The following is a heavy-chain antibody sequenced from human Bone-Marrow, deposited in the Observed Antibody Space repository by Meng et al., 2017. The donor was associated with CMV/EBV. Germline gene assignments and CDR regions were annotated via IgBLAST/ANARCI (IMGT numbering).Heavy chain of an antibody. CDR3: ARDWSGSDDY. D-gene: IGHD1-26*01. J-gene: IGHJ4*02. CDR1: GFTLNRYW. V-gene: IGHV3-74*01. CDR2: INEDGSRT. Sequence: GESLKISCAASGFTLNRYWMHWVRQAPGKGLVWVSRINEDGSRTDYADSVKGRFTISRDNGENTLYLEMNSLRAEDTAVYYCARDWSGSDDYWGQGTLVTVSS.